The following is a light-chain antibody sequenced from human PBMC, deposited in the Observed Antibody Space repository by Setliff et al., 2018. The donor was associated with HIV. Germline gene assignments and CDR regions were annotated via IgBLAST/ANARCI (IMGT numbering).Light chain of an antibody. Sequence: QSVLAQPASVSGSPGQSITISCTGISSDVGDFQSVSWYQQHPGKAPKLMIYEINDRPSGVSNRFSGSKSGNTASLTISRLQADDEADYFCSSNTSSSPLYVFATGTKVTVL. CDR3: SSNTSSSPLYV. J-gene: IGLJ1*01. V-gene: IGLV2-14*01. CDR2: EIN. CDR1: SSDVGDFQS.